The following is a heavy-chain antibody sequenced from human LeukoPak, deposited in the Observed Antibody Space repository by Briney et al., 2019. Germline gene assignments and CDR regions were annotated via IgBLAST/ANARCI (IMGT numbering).Heavy chain of an antibody. Sequence: GGSLRLSCAASGFTFSSYSMNWVRHAPGKGLEWVSSISSSSSYIYYADSVKGRFTISRGNAKNSLYLQMNSLRAEDTAVYYCARDRGGYGDYHFDYWGQGTLVTVSS. D-gene: IGHD4-17*01. CDR1: GFTFSSYS. J-gene: IGHJ4*02. CDR2: ISSSSSYI. V-gene: IGHV3-21*01. CDR3: ARDRGGYGDYHFDY.